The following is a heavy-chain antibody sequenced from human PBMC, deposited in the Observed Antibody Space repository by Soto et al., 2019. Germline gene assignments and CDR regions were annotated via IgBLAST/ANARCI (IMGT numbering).Heavy chain of an antibody. CDR3: ATASSTSGGYYGMDV. V-gene: IGHV1-58*02. CDR1: GFTFISSA. Sequence: SVKVSCKTSGFTFISSAMQWVRQARGQRLEWIGWIVVGSGHTNYAQKFQERVTITRDMSTTTAYMELSSLRSEDTAVYYCATASSTSGGYYGMDVWGQGTTVTVSS. D-gene: IGHD2-2*01. CDR2: IVVGSGHT. J-gene: IGHJ6*02.